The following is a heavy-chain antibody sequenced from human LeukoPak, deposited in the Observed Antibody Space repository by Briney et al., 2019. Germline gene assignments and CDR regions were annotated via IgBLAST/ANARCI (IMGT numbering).Heavy chain of an antibody. CDR3: ARDNLAPLIAHSYFDY. CDR2: ISSSSSYI. D-gene: IGHD3-22*01. J-gene: IGHJ4*02. Sequence: GGSLRLSCAASGFTFSSYSMNWVRQAPGKGLEWVSSISSSSSYIYYAASVKGRFTISRDSAKNSLYLQMNSLRAEDTAVYYCARDNLAPLIAHSYFDYWGQGTLVTVSS. CDR1: GFTFSSYS. V-gene: IGHV3-21*01.